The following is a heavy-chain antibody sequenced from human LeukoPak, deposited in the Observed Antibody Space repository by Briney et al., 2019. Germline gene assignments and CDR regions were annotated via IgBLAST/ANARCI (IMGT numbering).Heavy chain of an antibody. V-gene: IGHV3-7*01. Sequence: GGSLRPSCAASGSTFSSYWMSWVRQDPGKGMEWVANIKQDGSEEYYVDSVKGRFTISRDNAKNSLYLQMNSLRDEDTALYYCARMYYYDSSDYWGQGTLVTVSS. J-gene: IGHJ4*02. CDR2: IKQDGSEE. CDR3: ARMYYYDSSDY. D-gene: IGHD3-22*01. CDR1: GSTFSSYW.